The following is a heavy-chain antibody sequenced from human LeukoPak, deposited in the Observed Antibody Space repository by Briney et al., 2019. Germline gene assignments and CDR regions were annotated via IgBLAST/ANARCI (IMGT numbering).Heavy chain of an antibody. J-gene: IGHJ6*02. CDR2: IRSKAYGGTT. V-gene: IGHV3-49*03. CDR1: GFIFSSHA. CDR3: TSPQRPNAYYYHGMDV. Sequence: GGSLRLSCAACGFIFSSHAMGWFRQAPGKGLEWVGFIRSKAYGGTTEYAASVKGRFTISRDDSKSIAYLQMNSLKTEDTAVYYCTSPQRPNAYYYHGMDVWGQGTTVTVSS. D-gene: IGHD4/OR15-4a*01.